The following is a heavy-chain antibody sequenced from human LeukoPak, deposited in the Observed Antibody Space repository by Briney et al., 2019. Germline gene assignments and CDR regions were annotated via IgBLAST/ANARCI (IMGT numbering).Heavy chain of an antibody. CDR3: ARENIKQWLI. V-gene: IGHV4-59*12. D-gene: IGHD6-19*01. Sequence: PSETLSLTCSVSGGSIRSYYWTWIRQPPGKGLEWIASIFHSGSTHYNPSLKSRVTISVDTSKNQFSLKLSSVSAADTAVYYCARENIKQWLIWGQGILVTVSS. CDR1: GGSIRSYY. CDR2: IFHSGST. J-gene: IGHJ4*02.